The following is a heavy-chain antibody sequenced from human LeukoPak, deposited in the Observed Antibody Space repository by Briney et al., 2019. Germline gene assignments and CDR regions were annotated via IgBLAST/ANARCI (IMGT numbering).Heavy chain of an antibody. D-gene: IGHD1-14*01. J-gene: IGHJ4*02. CDR3: GRDCARKFTIDC. CDR2: ISNSSNIK. V-gene: IGHV3-48*01. Sequence: GGALRLSCAASGFPFSNYHMNRVPRPPGKGLQRVSNISNSSNIKYEADSVEGGVTISRDNTKNSYLLQMSRLRAEDTVVYCCGRDCARKFTIDCWGQGTLVTVSS. CDR1: GFPFSNYH.